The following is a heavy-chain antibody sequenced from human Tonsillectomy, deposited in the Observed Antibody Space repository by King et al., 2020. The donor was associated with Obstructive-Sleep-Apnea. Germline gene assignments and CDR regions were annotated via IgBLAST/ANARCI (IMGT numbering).Heavy chain of an antibody. Sequence: VQLVESGGGLVQPGGSLRLSSAASGFTFSSYSMNWVRQAPGKGLEWVSYISSSSSTIYYADSVKGRFTISRDNAKNSLYLQMNSLRAEDTAVYYCARDPPSRWDYDSSGYSNDAFDIWGQGTMVTVSS. J-gene: IGHJ3*02. CDR1: GFTFSSYS. V-gene: IGHV3-48*04. CDR2: ISSSSSTI. CDR3: ARDPPSRWDYDSSGYSNDAFDI. D-gene: IGHD3-22*01.